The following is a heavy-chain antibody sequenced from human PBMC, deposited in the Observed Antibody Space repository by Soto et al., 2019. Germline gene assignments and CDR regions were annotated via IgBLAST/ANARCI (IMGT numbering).Heavy chain of an antibody. D-gene: IGHD2-15*01. J-gene: IGHJ4*02. Sequence: EVQLVESGGGLVKPGGSLRLSCAASGFTFSSYSMNWVRQAPGKGLEWVSSISSSSSYIYYADSVKGRFTISRDNAKNSLYLQMNSLRAEDTAVYYCASDCSGGSCYVSPYYDYWGQGTLVTVSS. V-gene: IGHV3-21*01. CDR3: ASDCSGGSCYVSPYYDY. CDR2: ISSSSSYI. CDR1: GFTFSSYS.